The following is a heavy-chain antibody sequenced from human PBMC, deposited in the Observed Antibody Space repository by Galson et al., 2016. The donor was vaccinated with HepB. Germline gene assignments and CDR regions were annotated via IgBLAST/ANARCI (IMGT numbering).Heavy chain of an antibody. J-gene: IGHJ4*02. V-gene: IGHV4-31*03. D-gene: IGHD6-13*01. Sequence: TLSLTCNVSGGSISRSGYYWSWIRQHPGRGLEYIGYIYYTGSTYYNPSLKSRVTIPVDTSKNQFSLQLTSMTAADTAVYYCARELQGQQFDYWGQGTLVTVSS. CDR3: ARELQGQQFDY. CDR2: IYYTGST. CDR1: GGSISRSGYY.